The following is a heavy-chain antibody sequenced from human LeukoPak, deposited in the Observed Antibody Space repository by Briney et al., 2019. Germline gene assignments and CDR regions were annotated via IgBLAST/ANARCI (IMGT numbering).Heavy chain of an antibody. J-gene: IGHJ4*02. CDR2: ISDRGTT. CDR1: GITLSNYG. D-gene: IGHD3-22*01. CDR3: AKRGVVIRVILVGFHKEAYYFDS. Sequence: PGGSLRLSCAVSGITLSNYGMSWVRQAPGKGLGWVAGISDRGTTKYADSVKGRFTISRDNPKNTLYLQMNSVRAEDTAVYFCAKRGVVIRVILVGFHKEAYYFDSWGQGALVTVSS. V-gene: IGHV3-23*01.